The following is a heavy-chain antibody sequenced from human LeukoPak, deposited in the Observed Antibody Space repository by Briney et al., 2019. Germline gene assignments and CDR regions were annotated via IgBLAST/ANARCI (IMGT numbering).Heavy chain of an antibody. J-gene: IGHJ4*02. D-gene: IGHD3-3*01. CDR1: GFIFTNYF. V-gene: IGHV3-7*01. CDR2: IKHDGSEK. Sequence: GGSLRLSCAASGFIFTNYFMSWVRQAPGMGLEWVASIKHDGSEKYYVDSVRGRFTISRDNTMNSLYLQMSSLRAEDTAVYYCATDRGWRTSGYYLYYFEYWGQGTLVTYSS. CDR3: ATDRGWRTSGYYLYYFEY.